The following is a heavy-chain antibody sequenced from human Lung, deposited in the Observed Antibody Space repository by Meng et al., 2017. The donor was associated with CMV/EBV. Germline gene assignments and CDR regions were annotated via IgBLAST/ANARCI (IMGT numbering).Heavy chain of an antibody. CDR3: ARLLRGYDSVGWLDP. CDR2: LYYSGDT. J-gene: IGHJ5*02. CDR1: GDSVSSGPYY. V-gene: IGHV4-61*01. Sequence: SXTLSLTCTVSGDSVSSGPYYWSWIRQPPGKGLEWIGYLYYSGDTNYNPSLKSRVTMSVDTSKNQFSLKLRSVTAADTAVYYCARLLRGYDSVGWLDPWGQGXLVTVSS. D-gene: IGHD3-3*01.